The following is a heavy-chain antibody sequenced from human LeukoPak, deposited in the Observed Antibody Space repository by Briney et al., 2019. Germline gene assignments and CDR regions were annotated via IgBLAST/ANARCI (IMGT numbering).Heavy chain of an antibody. V-gene: IGHV4-4*07. CDR1: GGSISSYY. CDR3: ARTQYCGGDCYPN. J-gene: IGHJ4*02. CDR2: IYTSGST. Sequence: PSETLSLTCTVSGGSISSYYWSWLRQPAGKGLEWIGRIYTSGSTNYNPSLKSRVTMSVDTSKNQFSLKLSSVTAADTAVYYCARTQYCGGDCYPNWGQGTLVTVSS. D-gene: IGHD2-21*02.